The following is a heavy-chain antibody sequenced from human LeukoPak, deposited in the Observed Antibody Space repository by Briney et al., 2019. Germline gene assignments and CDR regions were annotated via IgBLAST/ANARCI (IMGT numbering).Heavy chain of an antibody. CDR2: ISGSGGST. V-gene: IGHV3-23*01. CDR3: ATLGIAVASDY. CDR1: GFTFSSYS. Sequence: LSGGSLRLSCAASGFTFSSYSMNWVRQAPGKGLEWVSAISGSGGSTYYADSVKGRFTISRDNSKNTLYLQMNSLRAEDTAVYYCATLGIAVASDYWGQGTLVTVSS. J-gene: IGHJ4*02. D-gene: IGHD6-19*01.